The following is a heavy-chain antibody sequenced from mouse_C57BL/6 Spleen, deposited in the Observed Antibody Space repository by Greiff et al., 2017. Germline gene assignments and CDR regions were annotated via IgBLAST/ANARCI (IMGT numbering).Heavy chain of an antibody. CDR3: ARYCGSGLLAY. CDR2: IYPGDGDT. J-gene: IGHJ2*01. CDR1: GYAFSSSW. V-gene: IGHV1-82*01. D-gene: IGHD1-1*01. Sequence: QVQLQQSGPELVKPGASVKISCKASGYAFSSSWMNWVKQRPGKGLEGIGRIYPGDGDTNYNGKFKGRATLTADKSSSTAYMQLSSLTSEDSAVYFCARYCGSGLLAYWGQGTTLTVSS.